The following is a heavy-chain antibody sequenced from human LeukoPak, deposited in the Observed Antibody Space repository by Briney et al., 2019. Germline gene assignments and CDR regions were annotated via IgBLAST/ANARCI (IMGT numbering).Heavy chain of an antibody. CDR2: INPNSGGT. CDR1: GYTFTGYY. D-gene: IGHD6-13*01. CDR3: ARVASSSWYGSYYFDY. Sequence: GAPVKVSCKASGYTFTGYYMHWVRQAHGQGLEGMGWINPNSGGTNYAQKFQGRVTMTRDTSISTAYMELSRLRSDDTAVYYCARVASSSWYGSYYFDYWGQGTLVTVSS. V-gene: IGHV1-2*02. J-gene: IGHJ4*02.